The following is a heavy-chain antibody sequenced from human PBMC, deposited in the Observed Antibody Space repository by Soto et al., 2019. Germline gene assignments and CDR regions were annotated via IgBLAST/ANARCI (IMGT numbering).Heavy chain of an antibody. J-gene: IGHJ4*02. CDR2: IIPIFETP. V-gene: IGHV1-69*01. CDR1: GGSFSNYA. CDR3: ARERAESKWVYFDY. Sequence: QVQLVQSGAEVKKPGSSVKVSCKASGGSFSNYAISWVRQAPGQGLEWMGGIIPIFETPNYAQKFQGRVTISADESTSTAYMELSSLRSDDTAVYYCARERAESKWVYFDYWGQGTLVTVSS. D-gene: IGHD2-8*01.